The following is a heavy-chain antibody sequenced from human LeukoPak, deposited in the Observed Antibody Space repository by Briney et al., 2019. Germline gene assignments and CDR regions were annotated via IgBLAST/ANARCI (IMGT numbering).Heavy chain of an antibody. CDR1: GGSISSSNW. Sequence: SETLSLTCAVSGGSISSSNWWSWVRQPPGKGLEWIGEIYHSGSTNYNPSLKSRVTISVDTSKNQFSLKLSSVTAADTAVYYCAREWDYYDSSGYVDYWGQGTLVTVSS. D-gene: IGHD3-22*01. CDR2: IYHSGST. V-gene: IGHV4-4*02. CDR3: AREWDYYDSSGYVDY. J-gene: IGHJ4*02.